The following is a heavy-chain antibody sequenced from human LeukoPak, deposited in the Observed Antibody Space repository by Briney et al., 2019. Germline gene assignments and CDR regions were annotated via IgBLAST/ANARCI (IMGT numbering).Heavy chain of an antibody. D-gene: IGHD5-18*01. V-gene: IGHV1-3*01. Sequence: GASVKVSCKASGYTFTSYAMHWVRQAPGQRLEWMGWINAGNGNTKYSQKFQGRVTITRDTSASTAYMELSSLRSEDTAVYYCAVREPRLLLQYSYGYEPFGYWGQGTLVTVSS. CDR3: AVREPRLLLQYSYGYEPFGY. CDR1: GYTFTSYA. J-gene: IGHJ4*02. CDR2: INAGNGNT.